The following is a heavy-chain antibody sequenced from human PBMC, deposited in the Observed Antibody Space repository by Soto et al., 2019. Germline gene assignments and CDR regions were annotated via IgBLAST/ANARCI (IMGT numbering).Heavy chain of an antibody. D-gene: IGHD4-17*01. J-gene: IGHJ4*01. V-gene: IGHV1-8*01. CDR1: GYTFTRYD. Sequence: QVQLVQSGAEVKKPGASVKVSCKTSGYTFTRYDINWVRQATGQGLEWMGWMNPKSGYKVSAQRFQGRLTMTRDTSISTAYMELSTLRSEDTAMYYCARTDGDLDYWGQGTLVTVSS. CDR2: MNPKSGYK. CDR3: ARTDGDLDY.